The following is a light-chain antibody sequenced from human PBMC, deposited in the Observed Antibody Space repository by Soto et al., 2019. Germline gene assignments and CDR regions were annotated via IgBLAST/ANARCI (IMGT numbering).Light chain of an antibody. V-gene: IGLV2-14*01. CDR3: SSYTSSSTPHVV. Sequence: QSALTQPAPVSGSPGQSITISCTGTSSDVGGYNYVSWYQQHPGKAPKLMIYEVSNRPSGVSNRFSGSKSGNTASLTISGLQAEDEADYYYSSYTSSSTPHVVFGGGTKLTVL. CDR2: EVS. J-gene: IGLJ2*01. CDR1: SSDVGGYNY.